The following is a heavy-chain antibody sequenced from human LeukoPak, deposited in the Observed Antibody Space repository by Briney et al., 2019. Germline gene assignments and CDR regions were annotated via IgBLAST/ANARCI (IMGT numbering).Heavy chain of an antibody. D-gene: IGHD3-10*01. V-gene: IGHV4-39*01. J-gene: IGHJ5*02. CDR3: ARARTVLLWFGELSNWFDP. CDR2: IYYSGST. Sequence: SETLSLTCTVSGGSISSYYWGWIRQPPGKGLEWIGSIYYSGSTYYNPSLKSRVTIPVDTSKNQFSLKLSSVTAADTAVYYCARARTVLLWFGELSNWFDPWGQGTLVTVSS. CDR1: GGSISSYY.